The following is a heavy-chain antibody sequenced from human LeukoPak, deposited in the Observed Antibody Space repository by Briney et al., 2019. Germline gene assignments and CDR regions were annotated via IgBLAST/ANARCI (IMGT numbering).Heavy chain of an antibody. Sequence: GGSLRLSCAGSGFTVSSNYMSWVRQAPGKGLEGVSVIYSGGSTYYADSVKGRFTISRDNAKVSLYLQVNSLRAEDTAMYYCARDYSSSSLRVMDYYYMDVWGKGTTVTVSS. J-gene: IGHJ6*03. V-gene: IGHV3-53*01. CDR2: IYSGGST. D-gene: IGHD6-6*01. CDR3: ARDYSSSSLRVMDYYYMDV. CDR1: GFTVSSNY.